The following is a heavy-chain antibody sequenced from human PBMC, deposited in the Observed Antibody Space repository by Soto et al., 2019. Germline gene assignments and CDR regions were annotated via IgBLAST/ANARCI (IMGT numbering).Heavy chain of an antibody. CDR1: GGSISSSSYY. D-gene: IGHD5-12*01. CDR2: IYYSGST. Sequence: PSETLSLTCTVSGGSISSSSYYWGWIRQPPGKGLEWIGSIYYSGSTYYNPSLKSRVTISVDTSKNQFSLKLSSVTAADTAVYYCARLSSEHVDIVNYWGQGTLVTVSS. CDR3: ARLSSEHVDIVNY. J-gene: IGHJ4*02. V-gene: IGHV4-39*01.